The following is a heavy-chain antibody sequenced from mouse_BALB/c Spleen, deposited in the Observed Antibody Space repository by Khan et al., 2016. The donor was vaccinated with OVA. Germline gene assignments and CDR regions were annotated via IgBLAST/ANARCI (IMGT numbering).Heavy chain of an antibody. CDR3: AISNYYGRSLYAMDY. CDR2: IAPGSGST. Sequence: DLVKPGASVKLSCKATGYTFTSYWINWIKQRPGQGLEWIGRIAPGSGSTYSNEMFKGKATLTVDTSSSTAYIQLSSLSSEDSAVYFCAISNYYGRSLYAMDYWGQGTSVTVSS. CDR1: GYTFTSYW. V-gene: IGHV1S41*01. J-gene: IGHJ4*01. D-gene: IGHD1-1*01.